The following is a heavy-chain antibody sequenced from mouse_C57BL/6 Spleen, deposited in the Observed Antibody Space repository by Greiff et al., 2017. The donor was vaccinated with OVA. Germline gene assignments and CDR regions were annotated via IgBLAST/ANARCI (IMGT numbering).Heavy chain of an antibody. Sequence: QVQLKQSGAELVRPGTSVKVSCKASGYAFTNYLIEWVKQRPGQGLEWIGVINPGSGGTNYNEKFKGKATLTADKSSSTAYMQLSSLTSEDSAVYFCARGVLRYPDYWGQGTTLTVSS. CDR2: INPGSGGT. CDR3: ARGVLRYPDY. CDR1: GYAFTNYL. J-gene: IGHJ2*01. D-gene: IGHD1-1*01. V-gene: IGHV1-54*01.